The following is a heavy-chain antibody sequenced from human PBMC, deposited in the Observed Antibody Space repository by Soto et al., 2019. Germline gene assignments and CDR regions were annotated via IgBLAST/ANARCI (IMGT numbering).Heavy chain of an antibody. J-gene: IGHJ4*02. V-gene: IGHV4-34*01. CDR1: GGSFSGYY. CDR2: INHSGST. CDR3: ARGLGMTTVTTFDY. D-gene: IGHD4-17*01. Sequence: SETLSLTCAVYGGSFSGYYWSWIRQPPGKGLEWIGEINHSGSTNYNPSLKSRVTISVDTSKNQFSLKLSSVTAADTAVYYCARGLGMTTVTTFDYWGQGTLVTVSP.